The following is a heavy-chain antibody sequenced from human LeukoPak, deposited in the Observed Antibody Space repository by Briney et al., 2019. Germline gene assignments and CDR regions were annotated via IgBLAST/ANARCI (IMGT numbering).Heavy chain of an antibody. Sequence: GGSLRLSCAASGFNYSSYTMNWVRQAPGMGLEWLSYISASRDITYYADSVKGRFTISRDNAKNSLYLQMNSLRAEDTAVYYCARDLHWGSPMDYWGQGTLVTVSS. CDR3: ARDLHWGSPMDY. D-gene: IGHD7-27*01. V-gene: IGHV3-48*01. CDR1: GFNYSSYT. J-gene: IGHJ4*02. CDR2: ISASRDIT.